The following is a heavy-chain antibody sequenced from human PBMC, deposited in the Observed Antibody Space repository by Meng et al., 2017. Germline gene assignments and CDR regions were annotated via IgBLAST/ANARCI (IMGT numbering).Heavy chain of an antibody. CDR1: GFTFSSYA. V-gene: IGHV3-23*01. D-gene: IGHD3-10*02. CDR3: GKCSGGYFYQNAFDI. Sequence: GGSLRLSCAASGFTFSSYAMSWVRQAPGKGLEWVSAISGSGGGTSYADSVKGRFTISRDNSKNTLYLQLNTLRTEDTAVYYCGKCSGGYFYQNAFDIWGQGTQVTVSS. J-gene: IGHJ3*02. CDR2: ISGSGGGT.